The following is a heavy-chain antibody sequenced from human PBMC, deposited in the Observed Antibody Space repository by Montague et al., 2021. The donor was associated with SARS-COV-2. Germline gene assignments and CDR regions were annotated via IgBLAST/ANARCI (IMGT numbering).Heavy chain of an antibody. CDR3: ARTPTRPLSLDS. CDR2: VTTSGTT. V-gene: IGHV4-4*07. D-gene: IGHD6-6*01. J-gene: IGHJ4*02. CDR1: GGSITGFS. Sequence: SETLSLTCALSGGSITGFSWSWVRQPAGTGLEWIGRVTTSGTTNYSPSLRSRVTMSVDTSKNQFSLNLNSVTAADTAIYYCARTPTRPLSLDSWGQGTLVTVSS.